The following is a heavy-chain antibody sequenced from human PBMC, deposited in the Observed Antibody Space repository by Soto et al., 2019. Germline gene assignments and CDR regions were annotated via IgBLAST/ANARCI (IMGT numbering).Heavy chain of an antibody. CDR2: INTGVDGT. D-gene: IGHD3-10*01. CDR1: GFTAHSFG. CDR3: AREVQGITSFDY. J-gene: IGHJ4*02. Sequence: QVQLIQSGPQMIQPGASVRVSCKASGFTAHSFGFHWVRQAPGQGPEWLGWINTGVDGTIYSQRSQDRVRVTRDTSANTVYLEVSSLTSEDTAVYYCAREVQGITSFDYWGQGTLVTVST. V-gene: IGHV1-3*04.